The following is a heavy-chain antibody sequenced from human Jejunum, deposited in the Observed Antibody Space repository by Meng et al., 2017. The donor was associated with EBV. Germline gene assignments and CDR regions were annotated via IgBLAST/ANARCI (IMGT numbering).Heavy chain of an antibody. CDR3: AGNGYYALEY. CDR1: CGSISDNAW. D-gene: IGHD3-22*01. Sequence: QLQLRESAPSLEKPSGSLSLTCVVSCGSISDNAWWSWVSQPQGKGLEWLGEIYHGGGTNYNPSLESRVTISVDKSKNQFSLKLNSVTVADTAVYYCAGNGYYALEYWGPGILVTVSS. V-gene: IGHV4-4*02. J-gene: IGHJ4*02. CDR2: IYHGGGT.